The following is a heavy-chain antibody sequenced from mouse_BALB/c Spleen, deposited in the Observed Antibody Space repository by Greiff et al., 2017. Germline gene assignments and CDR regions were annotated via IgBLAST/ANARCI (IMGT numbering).Heavy chain of an antibody. J-gene: IGHJ3*01. D-gene: IGHD1-1*02. CDR2: IRLKSDNYAT. CDR3: HYGGAY. V-gene: IGHV6-3*01. Sequence: EVKVEESGGGLVQPGGSMKLSCVASGFTFSSYWMSWVRQSPEKGLEWVAEIRLKSDNYATHYAESVKGKFTISRDDSKSRLYLQMNSLRAEDTGIYYCHYGGAYWGQGTLVTVSA. CDR1: GFTFSSYW.